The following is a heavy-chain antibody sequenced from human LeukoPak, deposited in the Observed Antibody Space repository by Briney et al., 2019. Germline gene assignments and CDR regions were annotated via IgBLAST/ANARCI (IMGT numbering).Heavy chain of an antibody. Sequence: WGSLRLSCAASGFTFSSYSMNWVRQAPGKGLEWVSSISSSSSYIYYADSVKGRFTISRDNAKNSLYLQMNSLRAEDTAVYYCARGYCGGDCYLFDYWGQGTLVTVSS. CDR3: ARGYCGGDCYLFDY. CDR1: GFTFSSYS. D-gene: IGHD2-21*02. J-gene: IGHJ4*02. CDR2: ISSSSSYI. V-gene: IGHV3-21*01.